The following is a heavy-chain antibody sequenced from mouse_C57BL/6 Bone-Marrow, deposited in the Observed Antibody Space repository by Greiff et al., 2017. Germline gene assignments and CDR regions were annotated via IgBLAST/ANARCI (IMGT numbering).Heavy chain of an antibody. CDR3: ARGSYDYGGDWYFDV. Sequence: VQLQQSGAELVKPGASVKMSCKASGYTFTTYPIEWMKQNPGKSLEWIGNFHPYNDDTKYTEKFKGKATLTVEKSSSTVYLELSRLKSDDSAVXDCARGSYDYGGDWYFDVWGTGTTVTVSS. CDR1: GYTFTTYP. V-gene: IGHV1-47*01. J-gene: IGHJ1*03. CDR2: FHPYNDDT. D-gene: IGHD2-4*01.